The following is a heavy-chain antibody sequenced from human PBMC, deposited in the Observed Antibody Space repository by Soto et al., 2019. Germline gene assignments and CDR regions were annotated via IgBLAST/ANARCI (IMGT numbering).Heavy chain of an antibody. CDR1: GFTFSSYG. CDR3: AGQTSPDAFDI. CDR2: IKQDGSEK. Sequence: GGSLRLSCAASGFTFSSYGMHWVRQAPGKGLEWVANIKQDGSEKYYVDSVKGRFTISRDNAKNSLYLQMNSLRAEDTAVYYCAGQTSPDAFDIWGQGTMVTVSS. V-gene: IGHV3-7*01. J-gene: IGHJ3*02.